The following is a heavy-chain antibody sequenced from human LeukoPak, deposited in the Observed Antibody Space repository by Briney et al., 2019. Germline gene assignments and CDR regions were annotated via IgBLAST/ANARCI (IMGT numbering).Heavy chain of an antibody. CDR3: ARDSTMVRGRSWFDP. D-gene: IGHD3-10*01. CDR1: GGSISSYY. V-gene: IGHV4-59*01. Sequence: SETLSLTCTVSGGSISSYYWSWIRQPPGKGLEWIGYIYYSGSTNYNPSLKSRVTISVDTSKNQFSLKLSSVTAADTAVYYCARDSTMVRGRSWFDPWGQGTLVTVSS. J-gene: IGHJ5*02. CDR2: IYYSGST.